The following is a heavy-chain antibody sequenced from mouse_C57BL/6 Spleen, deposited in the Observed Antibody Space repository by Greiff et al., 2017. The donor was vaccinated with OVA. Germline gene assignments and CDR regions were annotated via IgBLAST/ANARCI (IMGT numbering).Heavy chain of an antibody. CDR1: GFTFSSYA. Sequence: EVKLMESGGGLVKPGGSLKLSCAASGFTFSSYAMSWVRQTPEKRLEWVATISDGGSYTYYPDNVKGRFTISRDNAKNNLYLQMSHLKSEDTAMYYCARASGRTYYGSSPWYFDVWGTGTTVTVSS. J-gene: IGHJ1*03. D-gene: IGHD1-1*01. CDR3: ARASGRTYYGSSPWYFDV. CDR2: ISDGGSYT. V-gene: IGHV5-4*03.